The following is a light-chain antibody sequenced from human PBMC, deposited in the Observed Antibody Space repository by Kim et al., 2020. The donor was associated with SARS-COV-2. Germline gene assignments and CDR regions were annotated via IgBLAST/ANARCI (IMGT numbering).Light chain of an antibody. V-gene: IGKV2-30*02. CDR1: QCLVHRDGNTY. Sequence: VVLTQSPLSLPVTLGQPASISCKCSQCLVHRDGNTYLNWFHQRPGQSPRRLIYQVSKRDSGVPDRFSGSGSGSDFTLKISRVEAEDVGLYYCMQGTHWPPITFGQGTRLEIK. CDR2: QVS. J-gene: IGKJ5*01. CDR3: MQGTHWPPIT.